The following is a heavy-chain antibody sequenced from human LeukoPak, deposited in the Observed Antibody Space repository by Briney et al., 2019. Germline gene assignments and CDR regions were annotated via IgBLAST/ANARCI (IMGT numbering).Heavy chain of an antibody. CDR3: ARDDCSSGSCFDYFDY. D-gene: IGHD2-15*01. Sequence: GGSLRLSCAASGFSFSSYSMNWVRQAPGKGLEWVSYISSGSSIIYYADSVKGRFTISRDNAKNSLYLQMNSLRAEDTAVYYCARDDCSSGSCFDYFDYWGQGTLVTVSS. V-gene: IGHV3-48*01. CDR2: ISSGSSII. CDR1: GFSFSSYS. J-gene: IGHJ4*02.